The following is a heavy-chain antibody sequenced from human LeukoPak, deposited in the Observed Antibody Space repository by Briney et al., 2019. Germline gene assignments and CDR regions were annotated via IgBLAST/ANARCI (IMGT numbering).Heavy chain of an antibody. J-gene: IGHJ4*02. CDR2: INHSGST. CDR3: ARVPLYYASSALDY. CDR1: GGSFSGYY. Sequence: ETESLTCAVYGGSFSGYYWNWIRQPPRKGLEWIGEINHSGSTNYTPSLKSRFTISVDTSKNQFSLKLSSVTAADTAVYYCARVPLYYASSALDYWGQGTLVTVSS. V-gene: IGHV4-34*01. D-gene: IGHD3-22*01.